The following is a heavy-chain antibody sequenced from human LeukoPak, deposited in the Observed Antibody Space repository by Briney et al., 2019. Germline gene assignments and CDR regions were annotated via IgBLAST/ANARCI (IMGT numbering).Heavy chain of an antibody. CDR2: IYTSGST. CDR3: ARGGYSSGWYRADI. Sequence: SETLSLTCTVSGGSISSYYWSWIRQPAGKGLGWIGRIYTSGSTNYNPSLKSRVTMSVDTSKNQFSLKLSSVTAADTAVYYCARGGYSSGWYRADIWGQGTMVTVSS. CDR1: GGSISSYY. V-gene: IGHV4-4*07. J-gene: IGHJ3*02. D-gene: IGHD6-19*01.